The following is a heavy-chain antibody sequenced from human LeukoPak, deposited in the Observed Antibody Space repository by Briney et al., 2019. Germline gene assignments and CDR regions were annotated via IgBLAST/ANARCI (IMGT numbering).Heavy chain of an antibody. CDR2: IWPSGST. J-gene: IGHJ4*02. V-gene: IGHV4-38-2*02. CDR1: GYSISSGYY. Sequence: SETLSLTCTVSGYSISSGYYWGWIRQSPGQGLEWIGYIWPSGSTNYNPSLSGRVAISLDKSRNHFTLMVTAVTAADTAFYYCARKGPEHLPTYFDHWGRGILVTVSS. D-gene: IGHD2-21*01. CDR3: ARKGPEHLPTYFDH.